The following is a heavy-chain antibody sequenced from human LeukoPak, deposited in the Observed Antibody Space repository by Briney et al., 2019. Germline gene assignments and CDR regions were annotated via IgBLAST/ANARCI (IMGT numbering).Heavy chain of an antibody. J-gene: IGHJ6*03. V-gene: IGHV1-2*02. CDR3: ARAGTWYYYYMDV. CDR1: GYTFTGYY. CDR2: INPNSGGT. Sequence: ASVKVSCKASGYTFTGYYMHWVRQAPGQGLEWMGWINPNSGGTNYAQKFQGRVTMTRDTSISTAYMELSRLRSDDTAVYYRARAGTWYYYYMDVWGKGTTVTVSS.